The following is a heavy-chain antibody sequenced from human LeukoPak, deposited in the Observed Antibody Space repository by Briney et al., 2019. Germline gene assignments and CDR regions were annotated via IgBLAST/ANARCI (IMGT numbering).Heavy chain of an antibody. CDR2: ISGSGGST. V-gene: IGHV3-23*01. D-gene: IGHD6-13*01. J-gene: IGHJ4*02. CDR3: ARFSSSSKEGYFDY. Sequence: GGSLRLSCAASGFTFSSYAMSWVRQAPGKGLEWVSAISGSGGSTYYANSVKGRFTISRDNSKNTLYLQMNSLRAEDTAVYYCARFSSSSKEGYFDYWGQGTLVTVSS. CDR1: GFTFSSYA.